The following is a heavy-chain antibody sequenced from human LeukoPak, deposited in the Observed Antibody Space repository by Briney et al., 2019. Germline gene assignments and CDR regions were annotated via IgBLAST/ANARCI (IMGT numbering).Heavy chain of an antibody. CDR1: GFIFSNYA. J-gene: IGHJ6*02. CDR3: ARRWLGDPYGMDV. Sequence: GGSLRLSCAASGFIFSNYAMTWVRQAPGKGLEWVSIIGGVSESFYYADSVKGRFTVSRGSSKDTLYLQINSLRGEDTAVYYCARRWLGDPYGMDVWGQGTTVSVSS. V-gene: IGHV3-23*01. CDR2: IGGVSESF. D-gene: IGHD3-10*01.